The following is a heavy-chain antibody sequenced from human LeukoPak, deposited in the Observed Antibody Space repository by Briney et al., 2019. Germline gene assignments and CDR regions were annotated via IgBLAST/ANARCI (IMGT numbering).Heavy chain of an antibody. CDR1: GFTFSSYA. V-gene: IGHV3-23*01. Sequence: PGGSLRLSCAPSGFTFSSYAMSWVGQAPGKGLEWVSAISGSGGSTYYADSVKGRFTISRDNSKNTLYLQMNSLRAEDTAVYYCAKDGHYVFWSGYYNPNWFAPWGQGSLVTVSS. CDR2: ISGSGGST. CDR3: AKDGHYVFWSGYYNPNWFAP. J-gene: IGHJ5*02. D-gene: IGHD3-3*01.